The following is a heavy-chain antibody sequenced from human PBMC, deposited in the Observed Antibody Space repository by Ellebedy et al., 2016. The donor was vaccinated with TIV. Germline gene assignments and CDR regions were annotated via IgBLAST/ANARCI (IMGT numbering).Heavy chain of an antibody. CDR2: VSGSGGDT. D-gene: IGHD3-10*01. Sequence: GESLKISXAASGFTFSSYAMSWVRQAPGKGLEWVSAVSGSGGDTHYANSVKGRFSISRDNSKNTLYLQMNSLRAEDTAVYYCAKETPMVRTFLTIDYWGQGTLVTVSS. V-gene: IGHV3-23*01. CDR1: GFTFSSYA. CDR3: AKETPMVRTFLTIDY. J-gene: IGHJ4*02.